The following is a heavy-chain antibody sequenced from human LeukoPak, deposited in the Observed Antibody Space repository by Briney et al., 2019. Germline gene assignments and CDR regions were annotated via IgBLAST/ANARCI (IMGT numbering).Heavy chain of an antibody. J-gene: IGHJ4*02. D-gene: IGHD4-17*01. Sequence: GGSLRLSGTASGFTFGDYAMSWVRQAPGKGLEWVGFIRSKAYGGTTEYAASVKGRFTISRDDSKSIAYLQMNSLKTEDTAVYYCTIHDDYGDYGTFDYWGQGTLVTVSS. CDR3: TIHDDYGDYGTFDY. CDR2: IRSKAYGGTT. V-gene: IGHV3-49*04. CDR1: GFTFGDYA.